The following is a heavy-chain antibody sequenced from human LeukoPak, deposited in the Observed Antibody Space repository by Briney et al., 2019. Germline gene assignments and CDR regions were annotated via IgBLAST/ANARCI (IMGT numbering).Heavy chain of an antibody. J-gene: IGHJ4*02. CDR3: ARDSRGAFDY. D-gene: IGHD3-10*01. V-gene: IGHV3-21*01. Sequence: PGGSLRLSCAASGFTFSSYSMNWVRQAPGEGLEWVSSISSSSSYIYYADSVKGRFTISRDNAKNSLYLQMNSLRAEDTAVYYCARDSRGAFDYWGQGTLVTVSS. CDR1: GFTFSSYS. CDR2: ISSSSSYI.